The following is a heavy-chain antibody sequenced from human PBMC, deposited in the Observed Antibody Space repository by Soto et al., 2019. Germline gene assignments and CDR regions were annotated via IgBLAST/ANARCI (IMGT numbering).Heavy chain of an antibody. D-gene: IGHD3-22*01. V-gene: IGHV3-11*01. J-gene: IGHJ4*02. CDR3: AKALDYDSSGYYYFDY. CDR2: ITSSGSSI. Sequence: GGSLRLSCAASGFSFSDYYMSWIRQAPGKGLEWVSYITSSGSSIYYADSVKGRFTISRDNAKNSLYLQMNSLRPEDTALYYCAKALDYDSSGYYYFDYWGQGTLVTVSS. CDR1: GFSFSDYY.